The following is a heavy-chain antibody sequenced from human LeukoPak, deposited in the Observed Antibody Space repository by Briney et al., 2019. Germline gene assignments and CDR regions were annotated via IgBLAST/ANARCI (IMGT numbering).Heavy chain of an antibody. V-gene: IGHV4-31*03. D-gene: IGHD3-10*01. CDR3: AREGVAYYFDY. CDR2: IYYSGST. J-gene: IGHJ4*02. Sequence: SETLSLTCTVSGGSISSGGYYWSWIRQHPGKGLEWIGYIYYSGSTYYNPSLKSRVTISVDTSKNQFSLKLSSVTAADTAVYYCAREGVAYYFDYWGQGTLVTVSS. CDR1: GGSISSGGYY.